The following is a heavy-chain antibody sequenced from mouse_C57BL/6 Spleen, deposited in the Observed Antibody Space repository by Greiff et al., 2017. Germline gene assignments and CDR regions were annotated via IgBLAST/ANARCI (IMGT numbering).Heavy chain of an antibody. V-gene: IGHV1-82*01. CDR1: GYAFSSSW. Sequence: QVQLKESGPELVKPGASVKISCKASGYAFSSSWMNWVKQRPGKGLEWIGRIYPGDGDTNYNGKFKGKATLTADKSSSTAYMQLSSLTSEDSALYFCARAGKLRLYYFDYWGQGTTLTVSS. CDR3: ARAGKLRLYYFDY. D-gene: IGHD1-3*01. CDR2: IYPGDGDT. J-gene: IGHJ2*01.